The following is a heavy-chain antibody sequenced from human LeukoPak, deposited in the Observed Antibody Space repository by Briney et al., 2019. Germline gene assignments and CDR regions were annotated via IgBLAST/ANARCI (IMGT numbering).Heavy chain of an antibody. CDR1: GFTFSSFA. D-gene: IGHD2-2*01. J-gene: IGHJ6*02. CDR2: ISGSGGST. Sequence: GGSLRLSCVASGFTFSSFAMSWVRQASGKGLEWVSAISGSGGSTYYADSVKGRFTISRDNSKNTLYLQMNSLRAEDTAVYYCAKCYCSSTSCYWRGYYGMDVWGQGTTVTVSS. CDR3: AKCYCSSTSCYWRGYYGMDV. V-gene: IGHV3-23*01.